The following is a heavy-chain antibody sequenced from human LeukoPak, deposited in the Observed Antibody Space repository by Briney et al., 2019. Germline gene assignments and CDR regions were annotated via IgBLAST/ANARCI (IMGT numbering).Heavy chain of an antibody. Sequence: GGSLRLSCAASGFTFSSYGMHWVRQAPGKGLEWVAVIWYDGSSKYYADSVKGRFTISRDNSKNTLYLQMNSLRAEDTAVYYCARDALAVVVASTLYYYYGMDVWGQGTTVTVSS. CDR1: GFTFSSYG. CDR2: IWYDGSSK. J-gene: IGHJ6*02. D-gene: IGHD2-15*01. V-gene: IGHV3-33*01. CDR3: ARDALAVVVASTLYYYYGMDV.